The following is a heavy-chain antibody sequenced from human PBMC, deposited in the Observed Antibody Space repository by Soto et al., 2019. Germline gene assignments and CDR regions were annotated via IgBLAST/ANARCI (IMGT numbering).Heavy chain of an antibody. CDR2: ISGSGGST. CDR3: AKDQGGYESPFDY. J-gene: IGHJ4*02. D-gene: IGHD5-12*01. CDR1: GFTFSSYA. Sequence: GGSLRLSCAASGFTFSSYAMSWVRQAPGKGLEWVSAISGSGGSTYYADSVKGRFTISRDNPKNTLYLQMNSLRAEDTAVYYCAKDQGGYESPFDYWGQGTLVTVSS. V-gene: IGHV3-23*01.